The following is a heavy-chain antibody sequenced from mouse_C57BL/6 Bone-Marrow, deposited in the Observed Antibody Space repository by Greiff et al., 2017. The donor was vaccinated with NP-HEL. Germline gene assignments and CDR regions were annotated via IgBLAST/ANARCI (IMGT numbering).Heavy chain of an antibody. CDR3: ARGVTTVVADYYAMDY. J-gene: IGHJ4*01. V-gene: IGHV1-37*01. CDR1: GYSFTGYF. D-gene: IGHD1-1*01. CDR2: LNPYNGDT. Sequence: EVQLQESGPELVKPGASVKISCKASGYSFTGYFMNWVKQSHGKSLEWIGRLNPYNGDTFSNQKFKGKATLTVDKSSSTAHMELLSLTSEDFAVYYCARGVTTVVADYYAMDYWGQGTSVTVSS.